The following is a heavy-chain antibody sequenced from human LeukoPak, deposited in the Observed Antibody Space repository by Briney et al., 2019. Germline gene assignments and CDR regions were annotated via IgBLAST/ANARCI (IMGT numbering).Heavy chain of an antibody. CDR2: INPNSGGT. D-gene: IGHD3-22*01. Sequence: GASVKVSCKASGYTFTGYYMHWVPQAPGEGREWMGWINPNSGGTNYAQTFQGRVTMTRDTSISTAYMELSRLRSDNTAVYDCARVPYSSCYSDSFDIWGQGTMVTVSS. CDR3: ARVPYSSCYSDSFDI. CDR1: GYTFTGYY. V-gene: IGHV1-2*03. J-gene: IGHJ3*02.